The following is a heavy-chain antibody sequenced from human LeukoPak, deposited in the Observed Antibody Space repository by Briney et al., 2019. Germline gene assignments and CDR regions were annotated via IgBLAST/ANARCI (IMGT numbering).Heavy chain of an antibody. CDR1: GGSISSSSYY. CDR2: IYYSGST. V-gene: IGHV4-39*01. Sequence: SETLSLTCTVSGGSISSSSYYWGWIRQPPGKGLEWIGSIYYSGSTYYNPSLKSRVTISVDTSKNQFSLKLSSVTAADTAVYYCARHAALGDIDYWGQGTLVTVSS. CDR3: ARHAALGDIDY. J-gene: IGHJ4*02. D-gene: IGHD3-16*01.